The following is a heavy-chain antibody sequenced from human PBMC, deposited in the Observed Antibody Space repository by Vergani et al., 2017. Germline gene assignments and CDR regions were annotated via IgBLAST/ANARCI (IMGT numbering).Heavy chain of an antibody. CDR1: GYTFTSYG. CDR3: ARATPPGTSSSPNYYYYYYMDV. Sequence: QVQLVQSGAEVKKPGASVKVSCKASGYTFTSYGISWVRQAPGQGLEWMGWISAYNGNTNYAQKLQGRVTMTTDTSTSTAYMELRSLRSDDTAVYYCARATPPGTSSSPNYYYYYYMDVWGKGTTVTVSS. V-gene: IGHV1-18*01. J-gene: IGHJ6*03. CDR2: ISAYNGNT. D-gene: IGHD2-15*01.